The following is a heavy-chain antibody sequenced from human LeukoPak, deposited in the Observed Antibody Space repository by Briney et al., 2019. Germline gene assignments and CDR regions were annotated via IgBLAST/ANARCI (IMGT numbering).Heavy chain of an antibody. V-gene: IGHV1-69*13. CDR1: GGTFSSYA. J-gene: IGHJ4*02. CDR2: IIPIFGTA. D-gene: IGHD1-26*01. CDR3: ARVGGPTKSNDY. Sequence: ASVKVSCKASGGTFSSYAISWVRQAPGRGLEWMGGIIPIFGTANYAQKFQGRVTITADESTSTAYMELSSLRSEDTAVYYCARVGGPTKSNDYWGQGTLVTVSS.